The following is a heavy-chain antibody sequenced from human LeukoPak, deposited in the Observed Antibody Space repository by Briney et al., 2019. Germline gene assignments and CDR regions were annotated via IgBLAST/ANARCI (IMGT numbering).Heavy chain of an antibody. J-gene: IGHJ4*02. V-gene: IGHV3-21*01. CDR1: GFTFSSYS. CDR3: ARDPVGYCSGGSCYAGFDY. Sequence: KTGGSLRLSCAASGFTFSSYSMNWVRQAPGKGLEWVSSISSSSSYIYYADSVKGRFTISRDNAKNSLYLQMNSLRAEDTAVYYCARDPVGYCSGGSCYAGFDYWGQGTLVTVSS. D-gene: IGHD2-15*01. CDR2: ISSSSSYI.